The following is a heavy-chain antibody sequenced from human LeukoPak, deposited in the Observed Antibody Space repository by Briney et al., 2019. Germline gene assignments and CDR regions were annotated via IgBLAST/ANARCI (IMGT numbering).Heavy chain of an antibody. D-gene: IGHD6-19*01. CDR1: GGSISSGGYY. J-gene: IGHJ5*02. V-gene: IGHV4-31*03. CDR3: AREDRIAVAVGGGFDP. CDR2: IYYSGST. Sequence: SETLSLTCTVSGGSISSGGYYWSWIRQHPEKGLEWIGYIYYSGSTYYNPSLKSRVTISVDTSKNQFSLKLSSVTAADTAVYYCAREDRIAVAVGGGFDPWGQGTLVTVSS.